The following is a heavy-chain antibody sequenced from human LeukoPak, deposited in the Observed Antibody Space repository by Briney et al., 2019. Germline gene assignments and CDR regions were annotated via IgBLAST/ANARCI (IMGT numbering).Heavy chain of an antibody. CDR1: GFTFSTYW. CDR3: GRAKPGGDY. D-gene: IGHD1-14*01. Sequence: GGSLRLSCAASGFTFSTYWMEWVRQAPGQGLEWVSRINDDGSSTVYADSVKGRFTVSRDNAKNTLYLQMNSLRAEDTAVYYCGRAKPGGDYWGQGTLVTVSS. V-gene: IGHV3-74*01. J-gene: IGHJ4*02. CDR2: INDDGSST.